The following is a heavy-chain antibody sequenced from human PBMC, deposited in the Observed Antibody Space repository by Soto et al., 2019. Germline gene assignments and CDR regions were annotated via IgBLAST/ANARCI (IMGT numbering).Heavy chain of an antibody. CDR2: INPNSGGT. Sequence: AAVKVSCKASGYTFTGYYMHWVRQAPGQGLEGMGWINPNSGGTNYAQKFQGWVTMTRDTSISKAYMELSRLRSDDTAVYYCARGGVHGPSNYYGMDVWGQGNTVTVSS. D-gene: IGHD3-16*01. CDR1: GYTFTGYY. J-gene: IGHJ6*02. V-gene: IGHV1-2*04. CDR3: ARGGVHGPSNYYGMDV.